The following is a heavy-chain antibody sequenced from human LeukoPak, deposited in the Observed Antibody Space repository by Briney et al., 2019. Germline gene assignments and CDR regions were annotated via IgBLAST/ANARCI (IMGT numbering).Heavy chain of an antibody. CDR3: ARGLLGGAVAGTSDY. V-gene: IGHV3-23*01. Sequence: PGGSLRLSCAASGFSFSTYAMSWVRQAPGKGLEWVSSINNSGRTTHYADSVKGRFTISRDNAKNSLYLQMNSLRAEDTAVYYCARGLLGGAVAGTSDYWGQGTLVTVSS. D-gene: IGHD6-19*01. CDR1: GFSFSTYA. J-gene: IGHJ4*02. CDR2: INNSGRTT.